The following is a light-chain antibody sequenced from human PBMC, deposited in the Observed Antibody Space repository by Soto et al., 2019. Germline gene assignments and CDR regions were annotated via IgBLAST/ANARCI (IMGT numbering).Light chain of an antibody. CDR3: QQYYSTPRT. CDR1: QSVLYSSNNKNY. Sequence: DIVMTQSPDSLAVSLGERATINCKSSQSVLYSSNNKNYLAWYQQKPGQPPKLLIYWASTRESGVPDRFSGSGSGTEFTLTISSLQAGDVAVYYCQQYYSTPRTFGQGTKLEIK. CDR2: WAS. J-gene: IGKJ2*01. V-gene: IGKV4-1*01.